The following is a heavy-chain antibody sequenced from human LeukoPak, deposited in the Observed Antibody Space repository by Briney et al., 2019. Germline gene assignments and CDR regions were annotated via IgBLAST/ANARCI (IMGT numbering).Heavy chain of an antibody. CDR3: AKGDSDSNGYYLD. J-gene: IGHJ4*02. V-gene: IGHV3-23*01. Sequence: PGGSLRLSCAASGFTFSSYAMSWVRQAPGKGLEWVSAISGSAGSTYYADSVKGRLTISRDNSKNTLYLQMNSLRAEDTAVYYCAKGDSDSNGYYLDWGQGTLVTVSS. D-gene: IGHD3-22*01. CDR2: ISGSAGST. CDR1: GFTFSSYA.